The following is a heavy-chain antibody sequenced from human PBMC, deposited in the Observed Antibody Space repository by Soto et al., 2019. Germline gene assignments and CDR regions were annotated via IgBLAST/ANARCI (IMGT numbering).Heavy chain of an antibody. CDR1: GGTFSTSSYY. J-gene: IGHJ3*02. CDR2: IYYSGST. D-gene: IGHD2-15*01. Sequence: PSVTLFLTSTRSGGTFSTSSYYWGWIRQPPGKGLEWIVSIYYSGSTYYNPSLTSRVTISVDTSKNQFSLKLSSVTAADTAVYYCAGTRIGAFDIWGQGTMVT. V-gene: IGHV4-39*01. CDR3: AGTRIGAFDI.